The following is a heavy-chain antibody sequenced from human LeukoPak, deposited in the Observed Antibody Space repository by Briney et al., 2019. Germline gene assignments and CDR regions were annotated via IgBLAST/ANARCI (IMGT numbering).Heavy chain of an antibody. Sequence: GGSLRLSCAASGFTFSSYGMHWVRQAPGKGLEWVAVISYDGSNKYYADSVKGRFTISRDNSKNTLYLQMNSLRAEDTAVYYCAKVRGYSYGRYYFDYWGQGTLVTVSS. CDR2: ISYDGSNK. CDR3: AKVRGYSYGRYYFDY. D-gene: IGHD5-18*01. V-gene: IGHV3-30*18. J-gene: IGHJ4*02. CDR1: GFTFSSYG.